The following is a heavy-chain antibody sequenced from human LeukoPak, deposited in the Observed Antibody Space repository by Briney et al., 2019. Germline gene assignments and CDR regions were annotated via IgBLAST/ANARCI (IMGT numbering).Heavy chain of an antibody. CDR2: IYPGDSDT. CDR1: GYSFTSYW. V-gene: IGHV5-51*01. Sequence: GESLKISCKGSGYSFTSYWIGWVRQMPGKGLEWMGIIYPGDSDTRYSPSFQGQVTISADKSISTAYLQWSSLKASDTAMYYCARHSGEYCYDSSGYYLHWGQGTLVTVSS. D-gene: IGHD3-22*01. CDR3: ARHSGEYCYDSSGYYLH. J-gene: IGHJ4*02.